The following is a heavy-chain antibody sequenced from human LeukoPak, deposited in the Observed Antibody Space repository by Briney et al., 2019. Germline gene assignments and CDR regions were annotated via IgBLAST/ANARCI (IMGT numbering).Heavy chain of an antibody. D-gene: IGHD3-22*01. CDR2: IYYSGST. V-gene: IGHV4-59*08. J-gene: IGHJ1*01. CDR3: ATGDSSGYYFAEYFQH. CDR1: GGSISSYY. Sequence: PSETLSLTCTVSGGSISSYYWSWLRQPPGKGLEWMGYIYYSGSTNYNPSLKSRVTISVDTSKNQFSLKLSSVTAADTAVYYCATGDSSGYYFAEYFQHWGQGTLVTVSS.